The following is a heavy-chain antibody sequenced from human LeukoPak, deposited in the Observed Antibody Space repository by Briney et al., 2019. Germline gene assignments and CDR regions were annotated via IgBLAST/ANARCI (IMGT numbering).Heavy chain of an antibody. D-gene: IGHD4-17*01. CDR3: ASTVPGGSVDY. Sequence: GGSLRLSCAASGFSFSGSAMHWVRQAPGKGLEWVAVISYDGSNKYYADSVKGRFTISRDNSKNTLYLQMNSLRAEDTAVYYCASTVPGGSVDYWGQGTLVTVSS. CDR2: ISYDGSNK. CDR1: GFSFSGSA. V-gene: IGHV3-30-3*01. J-gene: IGHJ4*02.